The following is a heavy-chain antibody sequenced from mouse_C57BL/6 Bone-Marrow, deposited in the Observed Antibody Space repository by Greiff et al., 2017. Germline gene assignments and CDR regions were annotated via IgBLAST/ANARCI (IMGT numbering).Heavy chain of an antibody. CDR2: IYPRDGRT. V-gene: IGHV1-85*01. Sequence: VQLQESGPELVKPGASVKLSCKASGYTFTSYDINWVKQRPGQGLEWIGWIYPRDGRTKYNEKFKGKATLTVDTSSSTAYMELHSLTSEDSAVYFCARGYYGSSYDACFAYWGQGTLVTVSA. D-gene: IGHD1-1*01. CDR1: GYTFTSYD. J-gene: IGHJ3*01. CDR3: ARGYYGSSYDACFAY.